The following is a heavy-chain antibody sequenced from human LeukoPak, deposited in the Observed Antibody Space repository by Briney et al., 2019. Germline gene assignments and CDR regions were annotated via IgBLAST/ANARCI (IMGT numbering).Heavy chain of an antibody. Sequence: GGSLRLSCAASGFTFSGSAMHWVRQASGKGLEWVGRIRGKANSYATAYAASAKDRFTIPSDDSKNTANQQMNSLKTEDTAVYYCNGNPVAGSLGAWGQGTLVTVSS. CDR3: NGNPVAGSLGA. V-gene: IGHV3-73*01. D-gene: IGHD6-19*01. CDR2: IRGKANSYAT. J-gene: IGHJ5*02. CDR1: GFTFSGSA.